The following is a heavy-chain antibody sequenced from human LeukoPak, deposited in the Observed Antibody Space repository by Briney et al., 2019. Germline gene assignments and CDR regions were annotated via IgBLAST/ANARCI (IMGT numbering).Heavy chain of an antibody. CDR1: GFTFTNFW. CDR3: AELGITMIGGV. D-gene: IGHD3-10*02. V-gene: IGHV3-7*01. Sequence: GGSLRLSCEASGFTFTNFWMSWVRQAPGKGLEWVANIQEDGKKENYVDSVRGRFTISRDNAKNSIYLQMNSLRVEDTAVYYCAELGITMIGGVWGKGTTVTISS. J-gene: IGHJ6*04. CDR2: IQEDGKKE.